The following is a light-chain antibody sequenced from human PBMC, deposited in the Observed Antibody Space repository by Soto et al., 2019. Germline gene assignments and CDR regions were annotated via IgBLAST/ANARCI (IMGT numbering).Light chain of an antibody. CDR2: AAS. V-gene: IGKV3-20*01. CDR3: QQYGDSPPNT. CDR1: QSVNSSF. Sequence: EIVLTQSPGTLSLSPGESATLSCRASQSVNSSFLAWYQHKPGQAPRLLIYAASTRATGIPDRFSGSASGTDFTLTISRLEPEDFAVYYCQQYGDSPPNTFGQGNKLEIK. J-gene: IGKJ2*01.